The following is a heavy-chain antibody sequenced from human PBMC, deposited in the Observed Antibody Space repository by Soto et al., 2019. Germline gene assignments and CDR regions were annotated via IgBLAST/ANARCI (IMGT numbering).Heavy chain of an antibody. CDR2: IYWDDDK. V-gene: IGHV2-5*02. Sequence: SGPTLVKPTQTLTLTCTFSGFSLSTSGVGVGWIRQPPGKALEWLALIYWDDDKRYSPSLKSRLTITKDTSKNQVVLTMTNMDPVDTATYYCAHKLENDILTGQVSYFDYWGQGTLVTVSS. CDR3: AHKLENDILTGQVSYFDY. CDR1: GFSLSTSGVG. D-gene: IGHD3-9*01. J-gene: IGHJ4*02.